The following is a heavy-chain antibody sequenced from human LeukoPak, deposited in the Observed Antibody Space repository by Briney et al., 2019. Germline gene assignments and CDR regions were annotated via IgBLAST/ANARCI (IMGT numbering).Heavy chain of an antibody. CDR2: ISYGGSNK. CDR1: GFTFSSYA. D-gene: IGHD2-15*01. V-gene: IGHV3-30*14. J-gene: IGHJ6*02. Sequence: GGSLRLSCAASGFTFSSYAMHWVRQAPGKGLEWVAVISYGGSNKYYADSVKGRFTISRDNSKNTLYLQMSSLRAEDTAVYYCVKDIVVVVAATQPHYYYAMDVWGQGTTVTVSS. CDR3: VKDIVVVVAATQPHYYYAMDV.